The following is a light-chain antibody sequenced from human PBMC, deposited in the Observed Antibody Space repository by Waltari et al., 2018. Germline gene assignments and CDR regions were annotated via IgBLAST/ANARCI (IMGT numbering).Light chain of an antibody. V-gene: IGKV1-12*01. CDR1: QGIRSR. Sequence: DIQMTQSPSYVYASVGDRVTLTCRASQGIRSRLAWYQQKPGKAPKLLIYDASSLHSGVPSRFSGSGSGTDFTLTICSLQPEDFATYYCQQVNSFPRTFGQGTKVEVK. CDR2: DAS. CDR3: QQVNSFPRT. J-gene: IGKJ1*01.